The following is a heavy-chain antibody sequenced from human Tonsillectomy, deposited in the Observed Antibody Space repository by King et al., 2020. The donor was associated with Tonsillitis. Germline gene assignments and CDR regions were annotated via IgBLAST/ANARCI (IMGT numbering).Heavy chain of an antibody. D-gene: IGHD6-19*01. Sequence: QLQESGPGLVKPSETLSLTCTVSGGSISSSSYYWGWIRQPPGKGLEWIGSIYYSGSTYYNPSLKSRVTISVDTSKNQFSLKPSSVTAADTAVYYCARLPRGWYGQTQNWFDPWGQGTLVTVSS. J-gene: IGHJ5*02. V-gene: IGHV4-39*01. CDR3: ARLPRGWYGQTQNWFDP. CDR2: IYYSGST. CDR1: GGSISSSSYY.